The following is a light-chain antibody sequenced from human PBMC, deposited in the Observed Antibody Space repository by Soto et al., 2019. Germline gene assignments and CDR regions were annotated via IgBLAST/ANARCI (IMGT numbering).Light chain of an antibody. V-gene: IGLV2-23*02. CDR3: CSYAGSSTYV. CDR2: DVS. CDR1: SSDVGGYNY. Sequence: GLTQPSSLSGSPGQTIAISCTGTSSDVGGYNYVSWYQQHPGKAPKLMIQDVSKRPSGVPNRFSGSKSGNTASLTISGLQAEDEADYYCCSYAGSSTYVFGTGTKVTVL. J-gene: IGLJ1*01.